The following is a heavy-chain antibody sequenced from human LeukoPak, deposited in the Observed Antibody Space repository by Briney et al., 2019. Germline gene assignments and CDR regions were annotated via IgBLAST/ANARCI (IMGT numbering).Heavy chain of an antibody. V-gene: IGHV1-69*05. CDR3: ARDPHYYDSSGSGDAFDI. CDR2: IIPIFGTA. Sequence: GAGVQVSCKASGGTSSSYANSWVRRAAGQGLEWMGWIIPIFGTAYYAQTFQGRVTISSDESKSTAYLQMNSLRAEDTAVYYCARDPHYYDSSGSGDAFDIWGQGTMVTVSS. D-gene: IGHD3-22*01. CDR1: GGTSSSYA. J-gene: IGHJ3*02.